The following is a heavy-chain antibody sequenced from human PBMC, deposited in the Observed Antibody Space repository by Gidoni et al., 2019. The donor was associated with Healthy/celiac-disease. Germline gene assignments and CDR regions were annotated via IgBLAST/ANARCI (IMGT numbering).Heavy chain of an antibody. J-gene: IGHJ4*02. CDR1: GGSISSSSYS. Sequence: QLQLQESGPGLVKPSETLSLTCTVSGGSISSSSYSWGWIRQPPGKGLEWIGSIYYSGSTYYNPSLKSRVTISVDTSKNQFSLKLSSVTAADTAVYYCARDDRYCSSTSCDTSPSDYWGQGTLVTVSS. V-gene: IGHV4-39*07. D-gene: IGHD2-2*01. CDR2: IYYSGST. CDR3: ARDDRYCSSTSCDTSPSDY.